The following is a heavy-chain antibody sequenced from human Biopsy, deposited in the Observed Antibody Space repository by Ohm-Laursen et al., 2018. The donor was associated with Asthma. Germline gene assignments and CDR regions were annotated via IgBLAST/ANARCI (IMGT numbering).Heavy chain of an antibody. CDR1: PETPRDYV. J-gene: IGHJ6*02. D-gene: IGHD1-14*01. Sequence: GTLSLTCTLHPETPRDYVYSWIRQPPGKGLEWIGEIRPGEVNTFNPSLKGRLTISMDPSNNQLSLRLTSVTDADSAVYYCATGPSCTGLEFWGQGTTVTVSS. CDR3: ATGPSCTGLEF. V-gene: IGHV4-34*08. CDR2: IRPGEVN.